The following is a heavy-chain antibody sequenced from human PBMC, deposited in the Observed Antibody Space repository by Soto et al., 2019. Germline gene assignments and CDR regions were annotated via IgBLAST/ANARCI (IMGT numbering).Heavy chain of an antibody. J-gene: IGHJ4*02. CDR2: IGAYNDNA. CDR1: GYTFTSYV. V-gene: IGHV1-18*01. D-gene: IGHD6-25*01. Sequence: GASVKVSCKASGYTFTSYVISWVRQAPGQGLEWMGYIGAYNDNANYAQKFRGRVTMTTDTSTTTAYMELSGLRYDDTAVYYCARRKERSGPNYFDLWGQGTLVTVSS. CDR3: ARRKERSGPNYFDL.